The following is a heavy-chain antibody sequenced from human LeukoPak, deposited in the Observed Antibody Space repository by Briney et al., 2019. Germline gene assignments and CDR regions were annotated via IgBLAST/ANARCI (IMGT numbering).Heavy chain of an antibody. CDR3: ARDRPADY. V-gene: IGHV3-66*01. Sequence: SGGSLRLSCAVSGFIGSDGYMNWVRQAPGKGLEWLSVIYRGGATYYADSVRGRFIISRDSSKNTLYLQMNSLRAEDTAVYYCARDRPADYWGQGTLVTVSS. CDR2: IYRGGAT. J-gene: IGHJ4*02. CDR1: GFIGSDGY.